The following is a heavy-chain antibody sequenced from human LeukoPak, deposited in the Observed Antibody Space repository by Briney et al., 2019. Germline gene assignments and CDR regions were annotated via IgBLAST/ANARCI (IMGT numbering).Heavy chain of an antibody. J-gene: IGHJ5*02. V-gene: IGHV4-34*01. D-gene: IGHD2-2*01. Sequence: SETLSLTCAVYGGSFSGYYWSWVRQPPGKGLEWIGEINHSGSTNYNPSLKSRVTISVDTSKNQFSLKLSSVTAADTAVYYCARGSRYCSSTSCYRFRWFDPWGQGTLVTVSS. CDR2: INHSGST. CDR3: ARGSRYCSSTSCYRFRWFDP. CDR1: GGSFSGYY.